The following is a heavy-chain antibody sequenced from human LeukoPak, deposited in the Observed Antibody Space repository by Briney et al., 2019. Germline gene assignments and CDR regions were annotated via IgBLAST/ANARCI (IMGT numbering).Heavy chain of an antibody. CDR2: IYYSGST. CDR3: ARENEEGGYCSSTSCDYYFDY. J-gene: IGHJ4*02. CDR1: GGSISSSSYY. Sequence: SETLPLTCTVSGGSISSSSYYWGWIRQPPGKGLEWIGSIYYSGSTYYNPSLKSRVTISVDTSKNQFSLKLSSVTAADTAVYYCARENEEGGYCSSTSCDYYFDYWGQGTLVTVSS. D-gene: IGHD2-2*01. V-gene: IGHV4-39*07.